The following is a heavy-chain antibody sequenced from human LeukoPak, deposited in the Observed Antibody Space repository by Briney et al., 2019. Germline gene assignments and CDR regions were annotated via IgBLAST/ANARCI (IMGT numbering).Heavy chain of an antibody. CDR2: ISAYNGNT. CDR3: ARDERADYGSGSYYWDYYGMDV. V-gene: IGHV1-18*04. CDR1: GYTFTGYY. Sequence: GASVKVSCKASGYTFTGYYMHWVRQAPGQGLEWMGWISAYNGNTNYAQKLQGRVTMTTDTSTSTAYMELRSLRSDDTAVYYCARDERADYGSGSYYWDYYGMDVWGQGTTVTVSS. J-gene: IGHJ6*02. D-gene: IGHD3-10*01.